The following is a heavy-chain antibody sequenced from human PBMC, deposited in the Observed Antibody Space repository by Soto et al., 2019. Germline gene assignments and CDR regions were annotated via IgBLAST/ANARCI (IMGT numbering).Heavy chain of an antibody. D-gene: IGHD1-7*01. CDR3: ARIGGTHYYYYYMDV. CDR2: IYYSGST. J-gene: IGHJ6*03. V-gene: IGHV4-39*01. Sequence: SETLSLTCPVSGGSISSSSYYWGWIRQPPGKGLEWIGSIYYSGSTYYNPSLKSRVTISVDTSKNQFSLKLSSVTAADTAVYYCARIGGTHYYYYYMDVWGKGTTVTVSS. CDR1: GGSISSSSYY.